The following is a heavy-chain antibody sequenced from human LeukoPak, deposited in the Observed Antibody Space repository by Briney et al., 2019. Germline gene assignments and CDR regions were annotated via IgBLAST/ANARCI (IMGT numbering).Heavy chain of an antibody. CDR1: GFTFSSYG. V-gene: IGHV3-30*02. CDR2: IPYDGSDK. CDR3: RDVFDY. Sequence: GGSLRLSCAASGFTFSSYGMHWVRQAPGKGLEWVAFIPYDGSDKYYADSVKGRFTIPRDNSKNTLYLQMNSLRAEDTAVYYCRDVFDYWGQGTLVTVSS. J-gene: IGHJ4*02. D-gene: IGHD3-16*01.